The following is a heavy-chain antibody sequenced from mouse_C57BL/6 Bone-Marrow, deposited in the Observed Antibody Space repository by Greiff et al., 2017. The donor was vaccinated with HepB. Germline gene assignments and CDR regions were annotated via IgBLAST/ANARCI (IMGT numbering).Heavy chain of an antibody. V-gene: IGHV1-81*01. D-gene: IGHD2-4*01. CDR3: AREMYYDYGGFAY. CDR1: GYTFTSYG. Sequence: VQPQESGAELARPGASVKLSCKASGYTFTSYGISWVKQRTGQGLEWIGEIYPRSGNTYYNEKFKGKATLTADKSSSTAYMELRSLTSEDSAVYFCAREMYYDYGGFAYWGQGTLVTVSA. J-gene: IGHJ3*01. CDR2: IYPRSGNT.